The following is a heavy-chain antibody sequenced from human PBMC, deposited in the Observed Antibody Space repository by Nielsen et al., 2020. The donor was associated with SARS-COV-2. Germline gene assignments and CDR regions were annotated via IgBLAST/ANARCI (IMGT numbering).Heavy chain of an antibody. CDR2: INPNSGGT. J-gene: IGHJ4*02. V-gene: IGHV1-2*06. Sequence: WVRQAPGQGLEWMGRINPNSGGTNYAQKFQGRVTMTRDTSISTAYMELSRLRSDDTAVYYCARLTGTTFDYWGQGTLVTVSS. D-gene: IGHD1-7*01. CDR3: ARLTGTTFDY.